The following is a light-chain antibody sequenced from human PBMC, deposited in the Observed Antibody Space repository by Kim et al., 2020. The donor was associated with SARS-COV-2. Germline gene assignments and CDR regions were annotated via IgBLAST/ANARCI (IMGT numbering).Light chain of an antibody. CDR3: QQDGSSPAT. CDR1: QTVTSTY. Sequence: EIVLTQSPGTLSLSPGERATLSCRASQTVTSTYLAWYQQKPGQAPRLLIYGASSRSTGISDRFSGSGSGTDFTLTISRLEPEDFAVNYCQQDGSSPATFGQGTKVDIK. J-gene: IGKJ1*01. V-gene: IGKV3-20*01. CDR2: GAS.